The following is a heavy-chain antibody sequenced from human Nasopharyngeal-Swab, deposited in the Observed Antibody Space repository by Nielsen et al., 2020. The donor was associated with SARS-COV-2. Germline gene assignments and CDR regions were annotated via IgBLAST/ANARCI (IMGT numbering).Heavy chain of an antibody. J-gene: IGHJ3*02. V-gene: IGHV1-69*06. CDR2: IIPISGTA. CDR1: GYTFTSYA. CDR3: ARDSGRRRNDYGNSRHAFDI. Sequence: SVKVSCKASGYTFTSYAFSWVRQAPGQGLEWVGGIIPISGTAHYAQKFQGRVTITADKPTSTAYMDLTSLRSDDTAVYYCARDSGRRRNDYGNSRHAFDIWGQGTLVTVSS. D-gene: IGHD4-17*01.